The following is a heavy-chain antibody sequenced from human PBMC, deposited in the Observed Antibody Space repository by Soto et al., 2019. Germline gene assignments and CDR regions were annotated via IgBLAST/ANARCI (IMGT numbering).Heavy chain of an antibody. CDR3: ARRGGGVVLTATTPFDY. CDR1: SGSISTANW. CDR2: IYHRGST. J-gene: IGHJ4*02. Sequence: QVPLQESGPRLVRPSGTLSLTCTVSSGSISTANWWSWVRQPPGRGLEWIGEIYHRGSTNYNLSLMSRGTLSLDKSKIQFSLRLSSVTAADTAMYYWARRGGGVVLTATTPFDYWGQGTLVTVSS. V-gene: IGHV4-4*02. D-gene: IGHD2-21*02.